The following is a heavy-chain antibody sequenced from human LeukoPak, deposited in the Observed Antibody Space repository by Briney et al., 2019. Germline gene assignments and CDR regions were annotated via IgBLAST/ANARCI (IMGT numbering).Heavy chain of an antibody. CDR2: ISPYNGNT. Sequence: ASVKVSCKASGYSFTSLGISWVRQAPGQGLEWVGWISPYNGNTNYAQNLQGRVTMMIDTSTTTVYKELRSLRSEDTAVYYCAKCKPTYYAYMDVWGKGTTVTVSS. D-gene: IGHD3-3*01. V-gene: IGHV1-18*01. CDR3: AKCKPTYYAYMDV. CDR1: GYSFTSLG. J-gene: IGHJ6*03.